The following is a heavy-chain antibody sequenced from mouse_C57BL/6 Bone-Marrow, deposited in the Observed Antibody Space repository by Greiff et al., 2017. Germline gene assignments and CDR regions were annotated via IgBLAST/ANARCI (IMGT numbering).Heavy chain of an antibody. CDR2: IHPNSGST. Sequence: QVQLQQPGAELVKPGASVKLSCKASGYTFTSYWMHWVKQRPGQGLEWIGMIHPNSGSTNYNEKFKSKATLTVDKSSSTAYMQLRSLTSEDSAVYYGARGAILRSFAYWGQGTLVTVSA. CDR1: GYTFTSYW. V-gene: IGHV1-64*01. CDR3: ARGAILRSFAY. J-gene: IGHJ3*01. D-gene: IGHD1-1*01.